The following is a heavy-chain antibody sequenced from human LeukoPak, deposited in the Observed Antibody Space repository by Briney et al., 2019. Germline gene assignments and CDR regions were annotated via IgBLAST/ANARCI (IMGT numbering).Heavy chain of an antibody. Sequence: GGSLRLSCAASGFTFSSYSMNWVRQAPGKGLEWVAVISYDGSNKYYADSVKGRFTISRDNSKNTLYLQMNSLRAEDTAVYYCAKGVVPAAALNYYYYGMDVWGQGTTVTVSS. CDR3: AKGVVPAAALNYYYYGMDV. CDR2: ISYDGSNK. D-gene: IGHD2-2*01. V-gene: IGHV3-30*18. CDR1: GFTFSSYS. J-gene: IGHJ6*02.